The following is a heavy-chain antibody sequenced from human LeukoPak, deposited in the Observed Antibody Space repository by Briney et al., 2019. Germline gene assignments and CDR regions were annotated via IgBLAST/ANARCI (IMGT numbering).Heavy chain of an antibody. CDR2: IEASSHGGTT. CDR3: TRDSGDTDSWYYFDY. J-gene: IGHJ4*02. CDR1: GFTFGGHT. V-gene: IGHV3-49*04. D-gene: IGHD6-13*01. Sequence: GGSLRLSCTTSGFTFGGHTMHWVRQAPGKGLEWGGFIEASSHGGTTEYAASVKGRFTISRDDSKSIAHLQMNSLKTEDTAVYYCTRDSGDTDSWYYFDYWGQGTLVTVSS.